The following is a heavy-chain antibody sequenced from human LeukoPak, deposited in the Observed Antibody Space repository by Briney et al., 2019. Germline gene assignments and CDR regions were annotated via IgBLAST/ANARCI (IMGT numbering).Heavy chain of an antibody. J-gene: IGHJ4*02. CDR2: ISGSGGST. V-gene: IGHV3-23*01. D-gene: IGHD5-18*01. Sequence: GGSLRLSCAASGFTFSSYAMSWVRQAPGKGLEWVSAISGSGGSTYYADSVKGRFTISRDNSKNTLYLQMNRLRAEDTAVYYCAKSTSGYSYGFYIDYWGQGTLVTVSS. CDR3: AKSTSGYSYGFYIDY. CDR1: GFTFSSYA.